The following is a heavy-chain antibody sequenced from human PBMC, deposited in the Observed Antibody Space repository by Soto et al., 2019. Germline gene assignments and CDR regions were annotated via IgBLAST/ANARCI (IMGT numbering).Heavy chain of an antibody. D-gene: IGHD4-4*01. J-gene: IGHJ5*02. CDR2: ISYDGSNK. Sequence: QVQLVESGGGVVQPGRSLRLSCAASGFTFSSYGMHWVRQAPGKGLEWVAVISYDGSNKYYADSVKGRFTISRDNSKNTLYLQMNSLRAEDTAVYYCAKDADYSNAWGQGTLVTVSS. V-gene: IGHV3-30*18. CDR3: AKDADYSNA. CDR1: GFTFSSYG.